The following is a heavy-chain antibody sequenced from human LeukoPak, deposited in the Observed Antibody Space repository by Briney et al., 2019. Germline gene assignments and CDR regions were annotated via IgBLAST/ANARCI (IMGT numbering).Heavy chain of an antibody. D-gene: IGHD4-17*01. Sequence: GGSLRLSCAASGFTFSSYAMHWVRQAPGKGLEWVAVISYDGSNKYYADSVKGRFTISRDNSKNTLYLQMNSLRAEDTAVYYCARDRGERLRLYFDYWGQGTLVTVSS. V-gene: IGHV3-30-3*01. CDR3: ARDRGERLRLYFDY. CDR1: GFTFSSYA. J-gene: IGHJ4*02. CDR2: ISYDGSNK.